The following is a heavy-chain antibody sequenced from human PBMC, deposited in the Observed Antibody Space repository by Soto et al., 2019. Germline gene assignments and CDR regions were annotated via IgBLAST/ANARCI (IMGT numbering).Heavy chain of an antibody. Sequence: PGESLKISCKGSGYSFTSYWIGWVRQMPGKGLEWMGIIYPGDSDTRYSPSFQGQVTISADKSISTAYLQWSSLKASDTAMYYCARLLGTDVDEYGGNHYYYYGMDVWGQGTTVTVSS. D-gene: IGHD2-15*01. CDR1: GYSFTSYW. CDR3: ARLLGTDVDEYGGNHYYYYGMDV. CDR2: IYPGDSDT. J-gene: IGHJ6*02. V-gene: IGHV5-51*01.